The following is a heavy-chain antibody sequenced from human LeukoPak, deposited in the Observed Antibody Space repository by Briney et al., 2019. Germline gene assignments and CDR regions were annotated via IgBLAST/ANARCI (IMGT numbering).Heavy chain of an antibody. D-gene: IGHD4-17*01. CDR1: GYSFTSYW. V-gene: IGHV5-51*01. Sequence: GESLKISCKGSGYSFTSYWIGWVRQMPGKGLEWMGIIYPGDSDTRYSPSFQGQVTISADKSISTAYLQWSSLKASDTAMYYCARLTYGDYVYYYGMDVWGQGTTVTVSS. CDR2: IYPGDSDT. J-gene: IGHJ6*02. CDR3: ARLTYGDYVYYYGMDV.